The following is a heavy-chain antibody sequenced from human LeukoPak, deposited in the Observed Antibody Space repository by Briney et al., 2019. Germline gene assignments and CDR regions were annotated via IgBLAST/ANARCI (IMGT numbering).Heavy chain of an antibody. D-gene: IGHD5-18*01. CDR3: TSIKRGNIFGYIDF. V-gene: IGHV4-59*11. J-gene: IGHJ4*02. CDR1: GGSMTTHR. CDR2: VFDRGRT. Sequence: SETLSLTCTLSGGSMTTHRWNWIRQTPGRGLEWIGYVFDRGRTKENPSLKRRVTLSADTSKNQLSLMLSSVTAGDTAVYYCTSIKRGNIFGYIDFWGQGILVTVSS.